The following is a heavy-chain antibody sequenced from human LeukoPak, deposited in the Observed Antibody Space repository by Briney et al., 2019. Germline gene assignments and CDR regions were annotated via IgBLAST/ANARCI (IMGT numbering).Heavy chain of an antibody. CDR3: AREQFSHTSNYFDN. J-gene: IGHJ4*02. V-gene: IGHV3-43*02. CDR1: GFMFDDYA. D-gene: IGHD5-24*01. CDR2: ISGDGVSL. Sequence: GGSLRLSCAASGFMFDDYAMHWVRQVPGRGLEWVSLISGDGVSLFYADSVRGRFTISRGNNNNSLSLQMHSLTAEDTAFYYCAREQFSHTSNYFDNWGQGILVTVSS.